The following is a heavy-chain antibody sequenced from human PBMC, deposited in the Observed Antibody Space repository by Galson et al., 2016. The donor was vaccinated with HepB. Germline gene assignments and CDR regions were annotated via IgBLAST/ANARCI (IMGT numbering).Heavy chain of an antibody. J-gene: IGHJ4*02. CDR3: ARGPFSYDSSGYDSVHGAGHLDY. V-gene: IGHV1-3*01. Sequence: SVKVSCKASGYTFTSFAVHWVRQAPGQRLQWMGWINAGNGNTRYSQIFQGRVTITKDTAARTVYMELSSLRSEDTAVYYCARGPFSYDSSGYDSVHGAGHLDYWGQGTLVTVSS. CDR2: INAGNGNT. CDR1: GYTFTSFA. D-gene: IGHD3-22*01.